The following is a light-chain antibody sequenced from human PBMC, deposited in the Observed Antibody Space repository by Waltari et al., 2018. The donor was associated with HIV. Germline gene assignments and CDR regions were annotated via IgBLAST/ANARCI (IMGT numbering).Light chain of an antibody. CDR3: QQGNSLPYT. V-gene: IGKV1-12*01. J-gene: IGKJ2*01. CDR2: SAS. CDR1: QGVNNL. Sequence: DIQMTQSPSSVSASVGDRVTLTCRASQGVNNLVAWYQKKPGRAPNLLIYSASSLQSWVPARFSGGGSGTDFTLTISGLQPEDFATYICQQGNSLPYTFGQGTKLQI.